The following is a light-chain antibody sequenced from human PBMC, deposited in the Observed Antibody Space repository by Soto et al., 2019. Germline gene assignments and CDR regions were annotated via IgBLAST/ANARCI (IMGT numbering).Light chain of an antibody. Sequence: EIVLTQSPATLSLSPGERATLSCRASQSVRSFLAWYQQKPGQAPRLLIYDASNRATGVPGRFSGSGSGTEFTLTISSLQSEDFAVYYCQQYNNWPFTFGGGTKVDIK. CDR3: QQYNNWPFT. V-gene: IGKV3-11*01. J-gene: IGKJ4*01. CDR2: DAS. CDR1: QSVRSF.